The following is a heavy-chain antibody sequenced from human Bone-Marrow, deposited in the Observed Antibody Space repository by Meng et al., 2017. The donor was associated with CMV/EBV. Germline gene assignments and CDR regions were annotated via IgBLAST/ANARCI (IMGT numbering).Heavy chain of an antibody. D-gene: IGHD3-22*01. Sequence: ASVKVSCKASGYTFTSYGISWVRQAPGQGLEWMGWISAYNGNTNYAQKLQGRVTMTTDTSTSTAYMELRSLRSDDTAVYYCARADYYETSGYHYLDYWGQGTLVTVSS. CDR2: ISAYNGNT. CDR1: GYTFTSYG. J-gene: IGHJ4*02. CDR3: ARADYYETSGYHYLDY. V-gene: IGHV1-18*01.